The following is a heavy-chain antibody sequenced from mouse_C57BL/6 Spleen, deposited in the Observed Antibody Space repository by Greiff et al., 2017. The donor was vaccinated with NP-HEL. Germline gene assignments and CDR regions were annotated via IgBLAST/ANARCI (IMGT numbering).Heavy chain of an antibody. Sequence: QVQLQQPGAELVRPGSSVKLSCKASGYTFTSYWMHWVKQRPIQGLEWIGNIDPSDSETHYNQKFKDKATLTVDKSSSTAYMQLSSLTSEDSAVYYCATYYYGSSPFDYWGQGTTLTVSS. V-gene: IGHV1-52*01. CDR1: GYTFTSYW. J-gene: IGHJ2*01. CDR2: IDPSDSET. D-gene: IGHD1-1*01. CDR3: ATYYYGSSPFDY.